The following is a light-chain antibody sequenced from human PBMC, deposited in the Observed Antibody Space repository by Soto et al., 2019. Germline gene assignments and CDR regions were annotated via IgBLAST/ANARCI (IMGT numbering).Light chain of an antibody. V-gene: IGKV3-11*01. J-gene: IGKJ3*01. CDR2: DAS. Sequence: EIVLTQSPATLSLSPGETATLSCRASQSVSRYLAWYQQKPGQAPRLLIYDASNRATGIPARFSGSGSGTDFTLNITSLEPEDFAVYYCQQRSNWPPLFTCGPGTKVDIK. CDR1: QSVSRY. CDR3: QQRSNWPPLFT.